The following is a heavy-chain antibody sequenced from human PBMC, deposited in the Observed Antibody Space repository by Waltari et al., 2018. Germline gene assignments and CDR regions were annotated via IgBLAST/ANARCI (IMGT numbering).Heavy chain of an antibody. Sequence: QVQLVQSGAEVKKPGASVKVSCKASGYTFTGYYMHWVRQAPGQGLEWMGRINPIFGTANYAQKFQGRVTITADKSTSTAYMELRSLRSDDTAVYYCARDDSALVDYWGQGTLVTVSS. CDR2: INPIFGTA. CDR1: GYTFTGYY. CDR3: ARDDSALVDY. V-gene: IGHV1-69*06. J-gene: IGHJ4*02. D-gene: IGHD1-26*01.